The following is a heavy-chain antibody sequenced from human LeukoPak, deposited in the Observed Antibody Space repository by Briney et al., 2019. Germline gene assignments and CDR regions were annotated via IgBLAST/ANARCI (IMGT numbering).Heavy chain of an antibody. V-gene: IGHV4-38-2*01. Sequence: PSETLSLTCAVSNYSLCIGYYWGWIGQLPGKGLGGIGSIYHHGNIYYNPSLKRRVTISVDTSKNQFYLKLSSVTAADTAVYYCARIRMITFGGVIVRTYYFDYWGQGTLVIVSS. J-gene: IGHJ4*02. CDR1: NYSLCIGYY. CDR3: ARIRMITFGGVIVRTYYFDY. CDR2: IYHHGNI. D-gene: IGHD3-16*02.